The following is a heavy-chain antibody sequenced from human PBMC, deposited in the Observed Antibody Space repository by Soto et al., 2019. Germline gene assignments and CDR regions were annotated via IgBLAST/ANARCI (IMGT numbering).Heavy chain of an antibody. CDR2: ITDVGDPT. Sequence: GSLSLSWAASGFTFRTYAMNWVRQAPGKGLEWVSTITDVGDPTYYADSVKGRFTISRDNSKNTLFLQMNSLRAEDTARYYCAKDRDIAYHLEGGFYYSGMDVWGQGTTVNV. V-gene: IGHV3-23*01. J-gene: IGHJ6*02. CDR1: GFTFRTYA. CDR3: AKDRDIAYHLEGGFYYSGMDV. D-gene: IGHD5-12*01.